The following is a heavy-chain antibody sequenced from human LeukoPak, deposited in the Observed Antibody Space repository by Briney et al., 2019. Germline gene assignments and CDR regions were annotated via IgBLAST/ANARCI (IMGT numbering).Heavy chain of an antibody. CDR2: YHMMEKNK. J-gene: IGHJ4*02. CDR3: AKDLGYCSSSTCLSIDY. CDR1: DSPSVAMA. D-gene: IGHD2-2*01. V-gene: IGHV3-30*18. Sequence: GGSRDSPVQPLDSPSVAMACTGSARLQARGWSGWQLYHMMEKNKYYSDSVKGRFTISRDNSENTLSLQMNSLRAEDTAVYYCAKDLGYCSSSTCLSIDYRGQGTLVTVSS.